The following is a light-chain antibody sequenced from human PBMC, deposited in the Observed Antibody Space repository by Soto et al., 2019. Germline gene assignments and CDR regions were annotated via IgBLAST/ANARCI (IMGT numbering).Light chain of an antibody. CDR2: GAY. CDR1: QVIGNY. V-gene: IGKV1-27*01. CDR3: QKYNSGLIT. J-gene: IGKJ5*01. Sequence: DIQMTQPPSPLSASVGDRVTITSRASQVIGNYLAWYQQKPGKVPKLLIYGAYTLQSGVPSRFSGSGSGTDFTLTISSLQPEDVAIYYCQKYNSGLITFGQGTRLEIK.